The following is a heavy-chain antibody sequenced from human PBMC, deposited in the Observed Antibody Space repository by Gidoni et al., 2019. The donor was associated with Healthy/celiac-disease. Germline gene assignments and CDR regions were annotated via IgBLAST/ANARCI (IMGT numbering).Heavy chain of an antibody. Sequence: LLLQVSGPVLVKPSETLSLTCTVSGASISSSRYYWGWIRHPPGKGLEWIGSIYDSGSTNYNPSLKSRVTISVDTSKNQFSLKLSSGNAADTAVYYCARPYYDILTGYVSPYFDYWGQGTLVTVSS. CDR3: ARPYYDILTGYVSPYFDY. D-gene: IGHD3-9*01. CDR2: IYDSGST. CDR1: GASISSSRYY. V-gene: IGHV4-39*01. J-gene: IGHJ4*02.